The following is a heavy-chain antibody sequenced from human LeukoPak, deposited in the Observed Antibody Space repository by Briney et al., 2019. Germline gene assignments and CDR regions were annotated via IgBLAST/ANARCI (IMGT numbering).Heavy chain of an antibody. V-gene: IGHV3-23*01. CDR3: ARDRGLTYYYDSSSYRPMDV. CDR1: GFTFSSYA. D-gene: IGHD3-22*01. CDR2: ISGSGGST. J-gene: IGHJ6*03. Sequence: PGGSPRLSCAASGFTFSSYAMSWVRQAPGKGLEWVSAISGSGGSTYYADSVKGRFTISRDKSKNTLYLQMNSLRAEATAVYYCARDRGLTYYYDSSSYRPMDVWGKGTTVTVSS.